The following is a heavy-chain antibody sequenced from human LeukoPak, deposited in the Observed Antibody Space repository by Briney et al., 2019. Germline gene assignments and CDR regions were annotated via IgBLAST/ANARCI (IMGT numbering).Heavy chain of an antibody. J-gene: IGHJ4*02. CDR3: ARGTTGYSSGSVSSVNDY. CDR2: IRYDGSNK. D-gene: IGHD6-19*01. V-gene: IGHV3-30*02. CDR1: GFTFSNYG. Sequence: GGSLRLSCAASGFTFSNYGIHWVRQAPGKGLQWVTFIRYDGSNKYYADSVKGRFTISRDNSKNTLYLQMNSLRSEDTAVYYCARGTTGYSSGSVSSVNDYWGQGTLVTVSS.